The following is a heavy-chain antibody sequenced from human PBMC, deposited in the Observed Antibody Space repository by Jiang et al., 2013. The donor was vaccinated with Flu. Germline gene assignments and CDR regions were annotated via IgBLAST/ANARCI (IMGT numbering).Heavy chain of an antibody. Sequence: RLSCAASGFTFDDYAMHWVRQAPGKGLEWVSGISWNSGSIGYADSVKGRFTISRDNAKNSLYLQMNSLRAEDTALYYCAKDIGGGQLVLPGYFDYWGQGTLVTVSS. CDR1: GFTFDDYA. D-gene: IGHD6-6*01. CDR2: ISWNSGSI. V-gene: IGHV3-9*01. J-gene: IGHJ4*02. CDR3: AKDIGGGQLVLPGYFDY.